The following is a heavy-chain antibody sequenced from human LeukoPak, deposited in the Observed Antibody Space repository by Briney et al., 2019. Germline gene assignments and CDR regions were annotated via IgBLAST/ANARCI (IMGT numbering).Heavy chain of an antibody. J-gene: IGHJ4*02. V-gene: IGHV1-69*06. D-gene: IGHD6-6*01. Sequence: GASVKVSCKASGGTFSSYAISWVRQAPGQGLEWMGGIIPIFGTANYAQRFQGRVTITADKSTSTAYMELSSLRSEDTAVYYCAREVAEFSIAARMPYFDYWGQGTLVTVSS. CDR3: AREVAEFSIAARMPYFDY. CDR1: GGTFSSYA. CDR2: IIPIFGTA.